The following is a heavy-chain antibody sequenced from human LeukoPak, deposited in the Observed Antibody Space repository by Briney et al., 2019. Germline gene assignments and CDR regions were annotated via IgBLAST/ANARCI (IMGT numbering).Heavy chain of an antibody. CDR3: ARRDYGSGSYYWGLFDY. D-gene: IGHD3-10*01. J-gene: IGHJ4*02. CDR1: GYNFTNYW. V-gene: IGHV5-51*01. Sequence: GESLQFSCKGSGYNFTNYWIGWVRQMPGKGLEWMGIIYPGDSDTRYSPSFQGQVTISADKSISTAYLQWSSLKASDTAMYYCARRDYGSGSYYWGLFDYWGQGTLVTVSS. CDR2: IYPGDSDT.